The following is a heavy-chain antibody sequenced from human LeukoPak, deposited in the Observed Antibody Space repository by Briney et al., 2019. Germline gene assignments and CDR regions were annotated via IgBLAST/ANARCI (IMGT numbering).Heavy chain of an antibody. CDR2: IRYDGSNQ. D-gene: IGHD7-27*01. Sequence: GGSLRLSCAASGFTFSSYGMHWVRQAPGKGLEWVAFIRYDGSNQYYADSVKGRFTVSRDTSKNTLFLQMNDLRVDDTAIYYCARDPGVGLDLWGRGTLVSV. J-gene: IGHJ2*01. CDR3: ARDPGVGLDL. CDR1: GFTFSSYG. V-gene: IGHV3-30*02.